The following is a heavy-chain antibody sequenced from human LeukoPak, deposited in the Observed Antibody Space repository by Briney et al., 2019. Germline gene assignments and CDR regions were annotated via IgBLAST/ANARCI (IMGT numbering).Heavy chain of an antibody. CDR3: ASEAATGYYFDY. D-gene: IGHD2-15*01. CDR2: IIPIFGTA. CDR1: GYTFTSYG. J-gene: IGHJ4*02. V-gene: IGHV1-69*13. Sequence: APVKVSCKASGYTFTSYGISWVRQAPGQGLEWMGGIIPIFGTANYAQKFQGRVTITADESTSTAYMELSSLRSEDTAVYYCASEAATGYYFDYWGQGTLVTVSS.